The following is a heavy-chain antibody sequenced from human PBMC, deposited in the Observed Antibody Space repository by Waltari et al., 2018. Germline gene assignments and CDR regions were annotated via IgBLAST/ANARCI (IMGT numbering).Heavy chain of an antibody. CDR2: IYYSGST. J-gene: IGHJ3*02. CDR3: ATGSPYYDILTGYSNAFDI. D-gene: IGHD3-9*01. CDR1: GGSISSSSYY. Sequence: QLQLQESDPGLVKPSETLSLTCTVSGGSISSSSYYWGWIRQPPGKGLEWIGSIYYSGSTYYNPSLKSRVTISVDTSKNQFSLKLSSVTAADTAVYYCATGSPYYDILTGYSNAFDIWGQGTMVTVSS. V-gene: IGHV4-39*07.